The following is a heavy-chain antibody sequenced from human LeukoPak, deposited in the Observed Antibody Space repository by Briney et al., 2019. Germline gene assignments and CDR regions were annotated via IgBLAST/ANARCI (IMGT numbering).Heavy chain of an antibody. CDR1: GVSISSYY. J-gene: IGHJ6*02. CDR3: ARHLRGGATTGMDV. D-gene: IGHD3-16*01. Sequence: SETLSLTCTVSGVSISSYYWSWIRQPPGKRLEWIGYIYYSGSTNYNPSLKSRVTISVDTSKNQFSLKLSSVTAADTAVYYCARHLRGGATTGMDVWGQGTTVTVSS. V-gene: IGHV4-59*08. CDR2: IYYSGST.